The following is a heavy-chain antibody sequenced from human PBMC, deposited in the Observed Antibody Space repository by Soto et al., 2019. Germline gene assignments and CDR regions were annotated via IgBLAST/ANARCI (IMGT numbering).Heavy chain of an antibody. CDR2: ISYDGSNK. J-gene: IGHJ3*02. Sequence: QVQLVESGGGVVRRGRSLRLSCAASGFTFSSYGMHWVRQAPGKGLEWVAVISYDGSNKYYADSVKGRFTISRDNSKNTLYLQMNSLRAEDTAVYYCAKGDCGGDCYSFDAFDIWGQGTMVTVSS. D-gene: IGHD2-21*02. CDR3: AKGDCGGDCYSFDAFDI. V-gene: IGHV3-30*18. CDR1: GFTFSSYG.